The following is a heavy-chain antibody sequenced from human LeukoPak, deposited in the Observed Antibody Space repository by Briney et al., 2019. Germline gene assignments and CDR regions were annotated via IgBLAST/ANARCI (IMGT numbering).Heavy chain of an antibody. CDR3: ARDLDYYDSGRH. V-gene: IGHV1-8*03. Sequence: GASVKVSCKAAGYSFTTFHMNWVRQAPGQGPEWMGWVNPDNGNTGFAQKFQGRVTITQNSSVTTVYMELSSLTSEDTAVYYCARDLDYYDSGRHWGQGTLVTVSS. J-gene: IGHJ4*02. CDR1: GYSFTTFH. D-gene: IGHD3-10*01. CDR2: VNPDNGNT.